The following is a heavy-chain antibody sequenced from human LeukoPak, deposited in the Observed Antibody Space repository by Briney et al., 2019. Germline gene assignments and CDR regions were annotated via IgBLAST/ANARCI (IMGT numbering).Heavy chain of an antibody. J-gene: IGHJ5*02. D-gene: IGHD6-13*01. CDR2: IHTSGST. CDR1: GGSISSYY. CDR3: VRQRTSSSSFDP. V-gene: IGHV4-4*09. Sequence: SETLSLTCTVSGGSISSYYWTWIRQPPGKGLEWIGYIHTSGSTNYNPSLKSRVTISVDTSKNQFSLKLSSVTAADTAVYYCVRQRTSSSSFDPWGQGTLVTVSS.